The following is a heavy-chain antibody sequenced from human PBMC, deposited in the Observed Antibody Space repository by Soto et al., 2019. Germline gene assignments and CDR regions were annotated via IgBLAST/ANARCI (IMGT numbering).Heavy chain of an antibody. CDR1: GYTFTTYG. CDR3: ARDITMIVVVTTDAFDI. CDR2: ISASNGNT. J-gene: IGHJ3*02. Sequence: QVQLVQSGAEVKKPGASVKVSCKASGYTFTTYGISGGRQAPGQGLEWMGWISASNGNTNYAQKLQGRVTMTTDTSTSTAYMELRSLRSDDTAVYYCARDITMIVVVTTDAFDIWGQGTMVTVSS. V-gene: IGHV1-18*01. D-gene: IGHD3-22*01.